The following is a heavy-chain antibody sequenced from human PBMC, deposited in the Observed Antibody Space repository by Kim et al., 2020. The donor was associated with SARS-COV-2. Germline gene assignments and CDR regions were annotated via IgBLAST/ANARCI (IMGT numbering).Heavy chain of an antibody. CDR1: GFTFSSYS. CDR2: ISSSSSYI. CDR3: ARGPTTVGSWFDP. D-gene: IGHD4-17*01. J-gene: IGHJ5*02. Sequence: GGSLRLSCAASGFTFSSYSMNWVRQAPGKGLEWVSSISSSSSYIYYADSVKGRFTISRDNAKNSLYLQMNSLRAEDTAVYYCARGPTTVGSWFDPWGQGTLVTVSS. V-gene: IGHV3-21*01.